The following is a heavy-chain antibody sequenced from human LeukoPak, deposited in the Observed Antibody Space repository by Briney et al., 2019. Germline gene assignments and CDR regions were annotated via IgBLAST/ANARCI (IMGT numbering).Heavy chain of an antibody. V-gene: IGHV3-48*04. CDR3: ARVEDSGSH. CDR2: ISSSSRSI. J-gene: IGHJ4*02. Sequence: GGSLRLSCAASGFTFSTFSMNWVRQAPGEGLEWVSYISSSSRSILYADSVKGRFTISRDNAKNSLYLQMDSLRAEDTALYYCARVEDSGSHWGQGTLVTVSS. D-gene: IGHD1-26*01. CDR1: GFTFSTFS.